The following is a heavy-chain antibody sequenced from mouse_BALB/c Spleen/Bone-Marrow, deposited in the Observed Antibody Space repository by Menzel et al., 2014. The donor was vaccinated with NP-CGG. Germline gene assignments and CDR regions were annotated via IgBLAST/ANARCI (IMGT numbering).Heavy chain of an antibody. V-gene: IGHV1-54*01. CDR3: ARSRGYDVGPFAF. CDR2: INPGSGSS. J-gene: IGHJ3*01. D-gene: IGHD2-2*01. Sequence: QVQLKESGAELVRSGTSVKVSCKASGYAFTNYLIEWVKQRPGQGLEWIGVINPGSGSSNYNENFKGKATLTADRSSSTAYMLLSSLTSDDSAVYFCARSRGYDVGPFAFWGQGTLVTVSA. CDR1: GYAFTNYL.